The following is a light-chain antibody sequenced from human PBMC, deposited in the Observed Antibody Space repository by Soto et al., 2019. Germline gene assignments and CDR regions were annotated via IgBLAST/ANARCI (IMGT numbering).Light chain of an antibody. CDR2: GAS. CDR1: QSVSSSY. J-gene: IGKJ5*01. Sequence: EIVLTQSPGTLSLSPGERATLSCRASQSVSSSYLAWYQQKPGKAPRLLIYGASSRATGIPDRLSGSGSGTDFTLTIRRLEPEDFAVYYCQQYGSSPPITFGQGTRL. V-gene: IGKV3-20*01. CDR3: QQYGSSPPIT.